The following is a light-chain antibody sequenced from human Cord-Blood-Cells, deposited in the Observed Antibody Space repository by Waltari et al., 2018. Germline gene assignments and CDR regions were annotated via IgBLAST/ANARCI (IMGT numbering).Light chain of an antibody. V-gene: IGLV1-47*01. J-gene: IGLJ1*01. CDR1: SSNIGSNY. CDR2: SNI. CDR3: AAWDDSLSGYV. Sequence: QSVLTKPPSASGTPGQRVTISCSGSSSNIGSNYVYWYQQPPGPAPNTLIYSNIKGPAGVPDRFSGSKSGTSASLAISGLRSEDEADYYCAAWDDSLSGYVFGTGTKVTVL.